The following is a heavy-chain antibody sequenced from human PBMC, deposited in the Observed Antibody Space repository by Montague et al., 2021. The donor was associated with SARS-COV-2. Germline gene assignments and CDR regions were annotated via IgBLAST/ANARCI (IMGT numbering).Heavy chain of an antibody. CDR1: GGSISSTSYY. CDR2: IYYDGTT. Sequence: SETLSLTCAVSGGSISSTSYYWGWIRQPPGMGLEWIGCIYYDGTTYYSPSLESRLTISVDTSKKQVSLKVKSLTAADTAVYYCVGLGVVIGGHYQLHVDDWGQGTLVTVSP. CDR3: VGLGVVIGGHYQLHVDD. D-gene: IGHD3-3*01. J-gene: IGHJ4*02. V-gene: IGHV4-39*01.